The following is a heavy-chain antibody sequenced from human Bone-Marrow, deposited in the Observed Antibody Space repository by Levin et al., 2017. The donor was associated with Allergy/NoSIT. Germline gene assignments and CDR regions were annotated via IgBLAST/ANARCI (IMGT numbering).Heavy chain of an antibody. CDR2: ISRHGTT. D-gene: IGHD2-8*02. Sequence: SETLSLTCTISGDSTSSSDWWTWVRQSPGKGLEWIGEISRHGTTNFNPSLKSRVTMSLDKSKSLFSLTLNSVTAADTAIYYCAILAYFIHGEMVDVWGQGTAVTVSS. V-gene: IGHV4-4*02. CDR3: AILAYFIHGEMVDV. J-gene: IGHJ6*02. CDR1: GDSTSSSDW.